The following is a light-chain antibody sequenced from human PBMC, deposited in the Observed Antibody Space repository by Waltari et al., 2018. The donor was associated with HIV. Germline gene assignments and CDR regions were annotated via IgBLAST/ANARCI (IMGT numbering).Light chain of an antibody. Sequence: EVVMTQSPATLSVSPGERATLSCRASQSIASNLAWYQQKPDQTPRLLIYGASTRATGIPARFSGSGFGTEFSLTISSLQSEDFAVYYCQQYNSWPPGYTFGQGTKLEIK. J-gene: IGKJ2*01. V-gene: IGKV3-15*01. CDR2: GAS. CDR1: QSIASN. CDR3: QQYNSWPPGYT.